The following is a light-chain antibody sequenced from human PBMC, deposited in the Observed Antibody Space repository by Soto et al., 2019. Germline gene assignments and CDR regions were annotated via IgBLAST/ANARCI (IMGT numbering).Light chain of an antibody. V-gene: IGKV3-20*01. CDR1: QSVSNSY. Sequence: EIVLTQSPGTLSLSPGERATLSCRASQSVSNSYLAWYQQKPGQAPRLLIYGVSSRATGIPDRFSGSGSGRDFTLTINRLEPEDFAVYFCQQYGSYPYTFGQGTKLEIK. CDR2: GVS. J-gene: IGKJ2*01. CDR3: QQYGSYPYT.